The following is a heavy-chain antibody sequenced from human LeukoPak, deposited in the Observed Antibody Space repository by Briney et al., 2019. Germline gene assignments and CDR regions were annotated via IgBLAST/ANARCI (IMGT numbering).Heavy chain of an antibody. J-gene: IGHJ4*02. CDR2: ISYDGSNK. CDR1: GFTFSSYA. D-gene: IGHD3-16*01. V-gene: IGHV3-30-3*01. CDR3: ARSPLRGRGYFDY. Sequence: GGPLRLSCAASGFTFSSYAMHWVRQAPGKGLEWVAVISYDGSNKYYADSVKGRFTISRDNSKNTLYLQMNSLRAEDTAVYYCARSPLRGRGYFDYWGQGTLVTVSS.